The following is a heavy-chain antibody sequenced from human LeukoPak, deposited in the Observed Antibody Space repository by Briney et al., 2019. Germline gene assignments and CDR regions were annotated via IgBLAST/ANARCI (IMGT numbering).Heavy chain of an antibody. D-gene: IGHD4-17*01. CDR3: ARDGGYGDLDY. CDR1: GFTFSSYE. CDR2: ISSRGTTT. J-gene: IGHJ4*02. V-gene: IGHV3-48*03. Sequence: GGSLRLSCAASGFTFSSYEMNWVRQAPGKGLEWVSYISSRGTTTYYADSVKGRFTISRDDAKNSLYLHMNSLRVEDTALYYCARDGGYGDLDYWGQGSLVTVSS.